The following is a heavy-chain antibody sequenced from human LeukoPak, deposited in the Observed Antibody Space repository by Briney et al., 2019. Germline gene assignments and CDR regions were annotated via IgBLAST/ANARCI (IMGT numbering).Heavy chain of an antibody. CDR2: IIPIFGTA. J-gene: IGHJ4*02. CDR3: ARASAVAGTGASGY. V-gene: IGHV1-69*05. D-gene: IGHD6-19*01. CDR1: GGTFSSHA. Sequence: SVKVSCKASGGTFSSHAISWVRQAPGQGREWMGRIIPIFGTAKYAHKFQGRVKITTDESTSTVYMELSSLRSEDTAVYYCARASAVAGTGASGYWGQGTLVTVSS.